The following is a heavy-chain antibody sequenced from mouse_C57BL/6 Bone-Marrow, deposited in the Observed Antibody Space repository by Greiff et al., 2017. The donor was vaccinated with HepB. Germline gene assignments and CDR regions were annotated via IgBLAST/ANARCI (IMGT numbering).Heavy chain of an antibody. D-gene: IGHD1-1*01. CDR1: GYAFSSSW. V-gene: IGHV1-82*01. Sequence: VQLQQSGPELVKPGASVKISCKASGYAFSSSWMNWVKQRPGKGLEWIGRIYPGDGDTNYNGKFKGKATLTADKSSSTAYMQLSSLTSEDSAVYFCASGDYYYGSEAMDYWGQGTSVTVSS. CDR3: ASGDYYYGSEAMDY. J-gene: IGHJ4*01. CDR2: IYPGDGDT.